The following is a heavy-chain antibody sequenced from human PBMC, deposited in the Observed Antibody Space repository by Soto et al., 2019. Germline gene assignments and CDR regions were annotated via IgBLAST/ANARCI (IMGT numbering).Heavy chain of an antibody. CDR1: GYAFSDYV. CDR2: INPKTAAT. CDR3: ARIKWGLDYYSGMDV. V-gene: IGHV1-2*02. Sequence: ASVEVSCKASGYAFSDYVIQWLRQAPGQGLEWVAWINPKTAATNYAKKFQDRVTVTSDTSFSTAYLELTRLRPDDTALYYCARIKWGLDYYSGMDVWGQGTAVTVSS. D-gene: IGHD1-26*01. J-gene: IGHJ6*02.